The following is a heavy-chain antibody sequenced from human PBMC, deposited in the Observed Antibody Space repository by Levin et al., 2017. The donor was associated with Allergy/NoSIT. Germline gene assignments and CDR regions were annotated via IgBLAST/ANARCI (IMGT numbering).Heavy chain of an antibody. CDR1: GFTFSNYW. D-gene: IGHD1-7*01. CDR2: IKQDGSEK. J-gene: IGHJ3*02. V-gene: IGHV3-7*04. CDR3: ARVTGTTGGAFDI. Sequence: GGSLRLSCAASGFTFSNYWMTWVRQAPGKGLEWVANIKQDGSEKYYVDSVKGRFTISRDNAKNSLYLQMNSLRAEDTAVYYCARVTGTTGGAFDIWGQGTMVTVSS.